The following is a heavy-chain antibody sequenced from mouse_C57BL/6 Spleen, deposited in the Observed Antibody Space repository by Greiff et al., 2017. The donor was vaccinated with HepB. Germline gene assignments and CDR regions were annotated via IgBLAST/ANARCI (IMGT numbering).Heavy chain of an antibody. J-gene: IGHJ4*01. CDR3: ASYDGYYGAAMDY. D-gene: IGHD2-3*01. CDR2: INPSTGGT. Sequence: EVQLKESGPELVKPGASVKISCKASGYSFTGYYMNWVKQSPEKSLEWIGEINPSTGGTTYNQKFKAKATLTVDKSSSTAYMQLKSLTSEDSAVYYCASYDGYYGAAMDYWGQGTSVTVSS. CDR1: GYSFTGYY. V-gene: IGHV1-42*01.